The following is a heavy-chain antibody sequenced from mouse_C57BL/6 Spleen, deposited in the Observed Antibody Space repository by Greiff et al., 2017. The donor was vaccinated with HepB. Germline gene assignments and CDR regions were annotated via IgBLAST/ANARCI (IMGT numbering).Heavy chain of an antibody. V-gene: IGHV1-4*01. J-gene: IGHJ4*01. Sequence: VKLVESGAELARPGASVKMSCKASGYTFTSYTMHWVKQRPGQGLEWIGYINPSSGYTKYNQKFKDKATLTADKSSSTAYMQLSSLTSEDSAVYYCARGANYDAMDYWGQGTSVTVSS. CDR3: ARGANYDAMDY. CDR2: INPSSGYT. CDR1: GYTFTSYT.